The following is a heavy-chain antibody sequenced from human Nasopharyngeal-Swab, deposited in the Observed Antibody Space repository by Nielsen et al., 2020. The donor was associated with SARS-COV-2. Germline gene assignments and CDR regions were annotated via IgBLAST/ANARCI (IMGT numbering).Heavy chain of an antibody. J-gene: IGHJ3*02. D-gene: IGHD6-13*01. CDR1: GFPFRTYG. CDR2: ISGSGDISGSGGST. V-gene: IGHV3-23*01. Sequence: GGSLRLSCVASGFPFRTYGMTWVRQAPGKGLEWVSAISGSGDISGSGGSTYYADSVKGRFTISRDNAKNSLYLQMSSLRADDTAFYHCARIGEYSSTWGGFDIWGQGTVVSVSS. CDR3: ARIGEYSSTWGGFDI.